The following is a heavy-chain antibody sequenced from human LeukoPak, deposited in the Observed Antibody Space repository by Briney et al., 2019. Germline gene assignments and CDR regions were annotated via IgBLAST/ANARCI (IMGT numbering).Heavy chain of an antibody. V-gene: IGHV4-39*07. J-gene: IGHJ4*02. CDR2: IYYSGTT. CDR1: GGSISSTIYY. Sequence: SETLSLTCTVSGGSISSTIYYWGWIRQPPGKGLEWIGSIYYSGTTYYNPSLKSRVTMSVDTSKNQFSLKLSSVTAADTAVYYCARGGTGALDYWGQGTLVTVSS. CDR3: ARGGTGALDY. D-gene: IGHD1-1*01.